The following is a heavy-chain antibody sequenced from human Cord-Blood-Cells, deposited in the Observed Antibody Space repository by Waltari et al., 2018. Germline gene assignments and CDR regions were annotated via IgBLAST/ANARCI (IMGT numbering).Heavy chain of an antibody. CDR1: GYTFPGHY. J-gene: IGHJ4*02. D-gene: IGHD1-26*01. V-gene: IGHV1-2*02. CDR2: INPNSGGT. CDR3: ARDTSGSFDY. Sequence: QVQLVQSGAEVKKPGASVQVTCTASGYTFPGHYMHWVRQAPGQGLEWMGWINPNSGGTNYAQKFQGRVTMTRDTSISTAYMELSRLRSDDTAVYYCARDTSGSFDYWGQGTLVTVSS.